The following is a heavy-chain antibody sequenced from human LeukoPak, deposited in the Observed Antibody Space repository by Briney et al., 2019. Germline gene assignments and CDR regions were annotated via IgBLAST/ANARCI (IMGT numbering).Heavy chain of an antibody. CDR3: VRDPLDY. CDR2: IKQDGSVE. V-gene: IGHV3-7*01. CDR1: GFTITNYW. J-gene: IGHJ4*02. Sequence: PGGSLRLSCAVSGFTITNYWMSWFRQAPGKGLGWVASIKQDGSVEFYVDSVKGRFSISRDSAKNSLYLQMNSLRDEDTAVYYCVRDPLDYWGQGTLVTVSA.